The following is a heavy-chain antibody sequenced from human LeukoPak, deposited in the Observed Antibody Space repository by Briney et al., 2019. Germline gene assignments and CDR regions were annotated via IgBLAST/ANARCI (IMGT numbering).Heavy chain of an antibody. CDR1: GFTFSSYG. J-gene: IGHJ3*02. Sequence: GGSLRLSCAASGFTFSSYGMHWVRQAPGKGLEWVAVISYDGSNKYYADSVKGRFTISRDNSKNTLYLQMNSLRAEDTAVYYCARPVGYDDYGPDAFDIWGQGTMVTVSS. CDR2: ISYDGSNK. V-gene: IGHV3-30*03. D-gene: IGHD4-17*01. CDR3: ARPVGYDDYGPDAFDI.